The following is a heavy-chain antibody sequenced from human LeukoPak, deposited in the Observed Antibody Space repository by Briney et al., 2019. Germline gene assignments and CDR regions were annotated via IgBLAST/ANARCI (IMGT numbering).Heavy chain of an antibody. D-gene: IGHD4-17*01. Sequence: SETLSLTCTVSGDSLTSGSRYWSRIRQPAGKGLEWIGHFYSSTRTTYNPSLESRVTISGDTAKNQFSLKLDSVTAADTAVYFCARCMSELDYGDYAYYYHMDVWGKGTTVTVSS. CDR3: ARCMSELDYGDYAYYYHMDV. CDR1: GDSLTSGSRY. J-gene: IGHJ6*04. CDR2: FYSSTRT. V-gene: IGHV4-61*09.